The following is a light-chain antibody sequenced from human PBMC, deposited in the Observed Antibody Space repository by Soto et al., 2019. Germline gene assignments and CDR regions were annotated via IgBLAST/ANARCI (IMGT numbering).Light chain of an antibody. Sequence: DIVMTQSPDSLAESLGERATINCKSSQSVLYSSNNKNYLAWYQQKPGLPPKLLIYWASTRESGVPDRFSGTGSGTDFTLTISSLQAEDVAVYYCQQYYSTLRTFGQGTKVEIK. V-gene: IGKV4-1*01. J-gene: IGKJ1*01. CDR3: QQYYSTLRT. CDR1: QSVLYSSNNKNY. CDR2: WAS.